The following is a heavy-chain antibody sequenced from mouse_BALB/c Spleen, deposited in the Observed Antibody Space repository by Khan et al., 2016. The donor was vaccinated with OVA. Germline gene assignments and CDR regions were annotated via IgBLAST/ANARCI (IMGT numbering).Heavy chain of an antibody. V-gene: IGHV9-1*02. CDR1: GYTFTNYG. CDR3: ASGASYWYFDV. J-gene: IGHJ1*01. Sequence: QIQLVQSGPELKKPGETVKISCKASGYTFTNYGMNWVKQAPGKGLKWMGWINTYTGEPTYTDEFKGRFAFSLETSASTAYLQINSLKNEDMATYFCASGASYWYFDVWGAVTTVTVSS. CDR2: INTYTGEP.